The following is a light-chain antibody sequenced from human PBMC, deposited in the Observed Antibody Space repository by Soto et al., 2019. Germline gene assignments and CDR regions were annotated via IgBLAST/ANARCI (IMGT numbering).Light chain of an antibody. V-gene: IGKV3-20*01. CDR2: GTS. Sequence: EIVLTQSPGTLSLSPGERATLSCTPSQRISSTYLAWYQQKPGQAPRLLIYGTSNRATGVPDRFSGSGSGTDFTLTISRLEPEDCAVYYCHQYGSPFGGGTKVEIK. CDR1: QRISSTY. J-gene: IGKJ4*01. CDR3: HQYGSP.